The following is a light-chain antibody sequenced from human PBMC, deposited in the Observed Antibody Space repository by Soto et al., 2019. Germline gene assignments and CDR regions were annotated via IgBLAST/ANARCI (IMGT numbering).Light chain of an antibody. V-gene: IGLV2-23*01. CDR1: SSDVGSYNL. J-gene: IGLJ1*01. CDR2: EGT. CDR3: CSYAGSSTYV. Sequence: QSALTQPVSVSGSPGQSITISCTGTSSDVGSYNLVSWYQQHPGKAPKLMIYEGTKRPSGVSNRFSGSKSGSTASLTISGLQAEDEADYYCCSYAGSSTYVFGTGTKVTVL.